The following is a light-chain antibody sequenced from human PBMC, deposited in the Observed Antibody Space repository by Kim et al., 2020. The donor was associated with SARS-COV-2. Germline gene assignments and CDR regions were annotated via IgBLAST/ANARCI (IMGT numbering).Light chain of an antibody. CDR1: SRDVGGYKY. Sequence: QSVLTQPPSASGSPGQSVTISCTGTSRDVGGYKYVSWYQQHPGKAPKLMIYEVSKRPSGVPDRFSGSKSGNTASLTVSGLQAEDEADYYCSSYAGSNNVFGTGTKVTVL. V-gene: IGLV2-8*01. J-gene: IGLJ1*01. CDR3: SSYAGSNNV. CDR2: EVS.